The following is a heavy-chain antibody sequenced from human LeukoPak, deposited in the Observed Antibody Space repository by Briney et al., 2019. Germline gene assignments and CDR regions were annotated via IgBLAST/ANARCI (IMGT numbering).Heavy chain of an antibody. CDR2: ISVYNGNT. CDR3: ARGSQYSSTTRRSSWFDP. J-gene: IGHJ5*02. Sequence: GASVKVSCKASGYTFTSYDINWVRQATGQGLEWMGWISVYNGNTNYAQKFQGRVTITADESTSTAYMELSSLRSEDTAVYYCARGSQYSSTTRRSSWFDPWGQGTLVTVSS. CDR1: GYTFTSYD. D-gene: IGHD6-13*01. V-gene: IGHV1-18*01.